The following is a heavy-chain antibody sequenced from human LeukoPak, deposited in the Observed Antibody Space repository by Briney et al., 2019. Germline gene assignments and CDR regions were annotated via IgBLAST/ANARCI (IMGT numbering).Heavy chain of an antibody. J-gene: IGHJ4*02. Sequence: GSLRLSCAASGFTFSSYSMNWVRQAPGKGLEWVSSISSSSSYIYYADSVKGRFTISRDNAKNSLYLQMNSLRAEDTAVYYCAKDPSDIVVVPAAPRFDYWGQGTLVTVSS. V-gene: IGHV3-21*01. CDR2: ISSSSSYI. D-gene: IGHD2-2*01. CDR1: GFTFSSYS. CDR3: AKDPSDIVVVPAAPRFDY.